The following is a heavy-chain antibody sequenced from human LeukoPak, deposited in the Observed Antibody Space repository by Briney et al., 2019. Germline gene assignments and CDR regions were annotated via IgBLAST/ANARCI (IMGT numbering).Heavy chain of an antibody. CDR3: ARYGDGYNLDY. V-gene: IGHV4-59*01. Sequence: SETLSLTCTVSGGSISSYYWSWIRQPPGKGLEWIGYIYYSGSTNYNPSLRSRVTTSVDTSKNQFSLKLSSVTAADTAVYYCARYGDGYNLDYWGQGTLVTVSS. J-gene: IGHJ4*02. CDR1: GGSISSYY. D-gene: IGHD5-24*01. CDR2: IYYSGST.